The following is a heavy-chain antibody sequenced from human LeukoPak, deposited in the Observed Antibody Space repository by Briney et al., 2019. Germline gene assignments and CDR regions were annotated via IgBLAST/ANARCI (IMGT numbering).Heavy chain of an antibody. J-gene: IGHJ4*02. Sequence: PGRSLRLSCAASGFTFSSYGMHWVRQAPGKGLEWVSAISGSGGSTYYADSVKGRFTISRDNSKNTLYLQMNSLRAEDTAVYYCAKASLDYDFWSGYFVYWGQGTLVTVSS. CDR2: ISGSGGST. CDR1: GFTFSSYG. CDR3: AKASLDYDFWSGYFVY. V-gene: IGHV3-23*01. D-gene: IGHD3-3*01.